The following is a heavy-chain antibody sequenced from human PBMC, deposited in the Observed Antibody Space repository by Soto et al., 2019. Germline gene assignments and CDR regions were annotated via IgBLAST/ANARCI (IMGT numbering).Heavy chain of an antibody. CDR1: GAAIGGYY. V-gene: IGHV4-59*08. D-gene: IGHD6-19*01. J-gene: IGHJ5*02. CDR2: VSYSGST. CDR3: ARHGSDSGWFFFEP. Sequence: ETLSLTCSLSGAAIGGYYWSWIRQPPGKALEWIGYVSYSGSTDYHPSLKSRVSISIDTSKNQFSLKMISVTAADTAVYYCARHGSDSGWFFFEPWGPGTMVTVS.